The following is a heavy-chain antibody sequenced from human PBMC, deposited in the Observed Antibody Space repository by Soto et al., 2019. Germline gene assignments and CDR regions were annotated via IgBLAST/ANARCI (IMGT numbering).Heavy chain of an antibody. D-gene: IGHD3-22*01. CDR3: ARDRDYYDNSGYALDI. Sequence: QVQLVESGGGVVQPGKSLRLSCAASGFSFSSYGMHWVRQAPGKGLEWVAVIWYDGSNDDYADSVKGRFAISRDNSKNTLYLQMNSLRADDTAVYYCARDRDYYDNSGYALDIWGQGTVVTVSS. V-gene: IGHV3-33*01. J-gene: IGHJ3*02. CDR2: IWYDGSND. CDR1: GFSFSSYG.